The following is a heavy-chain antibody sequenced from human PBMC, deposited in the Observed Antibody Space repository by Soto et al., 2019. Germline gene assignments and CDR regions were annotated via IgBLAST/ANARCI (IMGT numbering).Heavy chain of an antibody. CDR3: ARVGGVAARTFDY. V-gene: IGHV4-59*01. Sequence: PSETLSLTCTVSGCSINDFYWSWIRQPPGKGLEWIVYIYYSGSTDYNPSLKGRVTISVDTSKNQFSLKLRSVTAADTAVYYCARVGGVAARTFDYWAQGTLVTVSS. J-gene: IGHJ4*02. D-gene: IGHD6-6*01. CDR1: GCSINDFY. CDR2: IYYSGST.